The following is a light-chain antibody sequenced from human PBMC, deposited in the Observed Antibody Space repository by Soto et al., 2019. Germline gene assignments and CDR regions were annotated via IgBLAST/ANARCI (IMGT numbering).Light chain of an antibody. V-gene: IGLV2-14*01. CDR2: EVT. CDR1: SSDVGTYNY. Sequence: QSVLTQPASVSGSPGQSITISCTGSSSDVGTYNYVSWYQQHPDKVPKLIIYEVTYRPSGVSSRFSGSTSGSTASLTISGLQTEDEADYYCCSYVGASIYVFGTGTKVTVL. J-gene: IGLJ1*01. CDR3: CSYVGASIYV.